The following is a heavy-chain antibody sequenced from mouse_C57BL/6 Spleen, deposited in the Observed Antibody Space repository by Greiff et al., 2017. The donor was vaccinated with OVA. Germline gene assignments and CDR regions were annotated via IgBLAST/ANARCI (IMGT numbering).Heavy chain of an antibody. CDR3: AKGITTVVATKGVDY. V-gene: IGHV1-53*01. J-gene: IGHJ2*01. CDR2: INPSNGGT. Sequence: QVQLQQPGPELVKPGASVKLSCKASGYTFTSYWMHWVKQRPGQGLEWIGNINPSNGGTNYNEKFKSKATLTVDKSSSTAYMQLSSLTSEDSAVYYCAKGITTVVATKGVDYWGQGTTLTVSS. CDR1: GYTFTSYW. D-gene: IGHD1-1*01.